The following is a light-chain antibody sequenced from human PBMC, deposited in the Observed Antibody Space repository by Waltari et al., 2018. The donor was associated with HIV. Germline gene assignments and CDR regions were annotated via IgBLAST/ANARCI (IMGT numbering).Light chain of an antibody. CDR3: QQRTNWPLT. V-gene: IGKV3-11*01. CDR2: DAS. Sequence: EIVLTQSPATLSLSPGERATLSCRASQSVSTDLAWYQHKPGQAPRLLIYDASNRATGIPARFSGSGSGTDFILTISSLEPEDFAIYYCQQRTNWPLTFGGGTKVEIK. CDR1: QSVSTD. J-gene: IGKJ4*01.